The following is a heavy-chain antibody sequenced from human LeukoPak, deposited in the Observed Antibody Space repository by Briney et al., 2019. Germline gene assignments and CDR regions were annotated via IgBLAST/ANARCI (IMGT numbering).Heavy chain of an antibody. CDR2: IIPILGIA. D-gene: IGHD3/OR15-3a*01. CDR3: ARDLIYSATSMDV. V-gene: IGHV1-69*04. CDR1: GYTFTSYG. J-gene: IGHJ6*02. Sequence: SVKVSCKASGYTFTSYGISWVRQAPGQGLEWMGRIIPILGIANYAQKFQGRVTITADKSTSTAYMELSSLRSEDTAVYYCARDLIYSATSMDVWGQGTTVTVSS.